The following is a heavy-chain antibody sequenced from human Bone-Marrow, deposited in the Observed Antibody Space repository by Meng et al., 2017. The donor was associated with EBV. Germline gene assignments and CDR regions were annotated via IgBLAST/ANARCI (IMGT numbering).Heavy chain of an antibody. V-gene: IGHV3-23*04. CDR2: NSGSSDST. Sequence: EVQLGGSGRGSGPPGGSLSLSCGASGFTFSSYGVSRVRRDPGKGMGWVSANSGSSDSTYYADSVMARFTISRNNSKNTLYLQMNSQRAEDKALYYGANGLAGAFDYWGQGTLVTVSS. J-gene: IGHJ4*02. CDR1: GFTFSSYG. CDR3: ANGLAGAFDY.